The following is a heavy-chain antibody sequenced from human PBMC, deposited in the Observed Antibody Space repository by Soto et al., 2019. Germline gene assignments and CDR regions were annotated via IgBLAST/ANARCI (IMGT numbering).Heavy chain of an antibody. CDR1: GYSFTNYW. CDR2: IDPSDSYT. V-gene: IGHV5-10-1*01. D-gene: IGHD3-10*01. Sequence: EVQLVQSGAEVKKPGESLRISCKGSGYSFTNYWITWVRQMPGKGLEWMGRIDPSDSYTHYSPSFQGHVTISSDKSITTAYLQWSSLKASDTAMYYCARDRDYGSGTSNWLDTWGQGTLVTVSS. CDR3: ARDRDYGSGTSNWLDT. J-gene: IGHJ5*02.